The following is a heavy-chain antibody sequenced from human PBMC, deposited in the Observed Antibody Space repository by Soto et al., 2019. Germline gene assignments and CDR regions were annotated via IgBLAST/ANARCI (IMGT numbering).Heavy chain of an antibody. CDR2: IYYSGST. CDR1: GGSISGYY. Sequence: SETLSPTSPVSGGSISGYYWIWIRQPPEKGLEWIGYIYYSGSTNYNPSLKSRVTISVDTSKNQFSLKLSSVTAADTTVYYCARGRIHLWAYFDYWGQGTLVTVSS. V-gene: IGHV4-59*01. D-gene: IGHD5-18*01. CDR3: ARGRIHLWAYFDY. J-gene: IGHJ4*02.